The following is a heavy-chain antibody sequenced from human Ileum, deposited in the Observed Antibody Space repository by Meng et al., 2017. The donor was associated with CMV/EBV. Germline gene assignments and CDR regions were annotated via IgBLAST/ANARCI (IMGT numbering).Heavy chain of an antibody. CDR3: TKYCGGDCYRGND. D-gene: IGHD2-21*02. CDR2: ISYDGSYI. CDR1: GFTFSSFG. Sequence: ASGFTFSSFGMHWVRQAPGKGLEWVAGISYDGSYIRYADSVRGRFTISRDNSKSTLFLQMNSLRPEDTAVYYSTKYCGGDCYRGNDWGQGTLVTVSS. J-gene: IGHJ4*02. V-gene: IGHV3-30*18.